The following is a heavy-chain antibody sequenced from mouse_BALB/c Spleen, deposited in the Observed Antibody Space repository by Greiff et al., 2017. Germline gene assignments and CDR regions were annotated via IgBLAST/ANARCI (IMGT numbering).Heavy chain of an antibody. CDR1: GYTFTSYY. CDR3: TRCHGYFDY. CDR2: INPSNGGT. Sequence: QVQLQQSGADLVKPGASVKLSCTASGYTFTSYYMYWVKQSPGQGLEWIGGINPSNGGTNFNEKFKSKATLTVDKSSSTAYMQLSSLTSEDSAVYYCTRCHGYFDYWGQGTTLTVSS. J-gene: IGHJ2*01. D-gene: IGHD6-1*01. V-gene: IGHV1S81*02.